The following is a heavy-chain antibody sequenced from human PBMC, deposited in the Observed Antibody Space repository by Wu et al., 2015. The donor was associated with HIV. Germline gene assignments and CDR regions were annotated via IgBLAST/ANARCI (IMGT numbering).Heavy chain of an antibody. Sequence: QVQLVQSGAEVKKPGSSVKVSCKASGGTFSSYAISWVRQAPGQGLEWMGGIIPIFGTANYAQKFQGRVTITTDESTSTAYMELSSLRSEDTAVYYCARVRGVVVPAAPPYYFDYWGQGTLVTVSS. CDR3: ARVRGVVVPAAPPYYFDY. D-gene: IGHD2-2*01. CDR2: IIPIFGTA. J-gene: IGHJ4*02. V-gene: IGHV1-69*05. CDR1: GGTFSSYA.